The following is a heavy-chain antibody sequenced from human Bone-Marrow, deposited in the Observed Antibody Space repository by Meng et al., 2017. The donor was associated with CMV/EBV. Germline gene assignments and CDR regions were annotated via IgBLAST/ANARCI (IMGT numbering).Heavy chain of an antibody. V-gene: IGHV4-34*01. Sequence: SETLSLTCAVHGGSFSGYDWSWIRQPPGKGLEWIESFYHRGSTYYNPSLKSRVTISVDTSKNQFSLKLSSVTAADTAVYYCARVRGSYFDYWGQGTLVTVSS. J-gene: IGHJ4*02. D-gene: IGHD1-26*01. CDR2: FYHRGST. CDR1: GGSFSGYD. CDR3: ARVRGSYFDY.